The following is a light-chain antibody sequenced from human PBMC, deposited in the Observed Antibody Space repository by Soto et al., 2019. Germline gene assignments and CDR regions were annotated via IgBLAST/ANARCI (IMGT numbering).Light chain of an antibody. J-gene: IGLJ3*02. CDR3: ISSIPSTTTRWV. Sequence: QSALTQPASVSGSPGQSITISCIGTNTDVGGYESVSWYQHHPGKAPTMLIFEVYNRPSGISDRLSGSKSGDTASLTISGLQAEDEADYYCISSIPSTTTRWVFGGGTKVTVL. CDR1: NTDVGGYES. V-gene: IGLV2-14*01. CDR2: EVY.